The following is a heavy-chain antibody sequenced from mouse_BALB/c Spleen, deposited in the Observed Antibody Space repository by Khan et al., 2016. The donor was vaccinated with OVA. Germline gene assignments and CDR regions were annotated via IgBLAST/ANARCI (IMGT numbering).Heavy chain of an antibody. V-gene: IGHV2-2*02. CDR2: IWSAGST. CDR1: GFSLNNYS. CDR3: ARRGYDYGRGALFAY. D-gene: IGHD2-4*01. Sequence: QVQLKQSGPGLVQPSQSLSITCTVSGFSLNNYSVHWVRQSPGKGLEWLGVIWSAGSTDYNAAFISRLTISKDNSRSPVFFKMNSLQPNETAIYYCARRGYDYGRGALFAYWGQGTLVTVSA. J-gene: IGHJ3*01.